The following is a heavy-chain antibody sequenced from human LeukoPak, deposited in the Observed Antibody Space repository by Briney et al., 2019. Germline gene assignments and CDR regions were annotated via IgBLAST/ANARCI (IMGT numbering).Heavy chain of an antibody. V-gene: IGHV4-59*01. CDR1: GGSISSYY. Sequence: SETLSLTCTVSGGSISSYYWSWIRQPPGKGLEWIGYIYYSGSTNYNPSLKSRVTISVDTSKNQFSLKLSSVTAADTAVYYCARGTTIVLFDYWGQGTLVTVSS. D-gene: IGHD2-8*01. CDR3: ARGTTIVLFDY. CDR2: IYYSGST. J-gene: IGHJ4*02.